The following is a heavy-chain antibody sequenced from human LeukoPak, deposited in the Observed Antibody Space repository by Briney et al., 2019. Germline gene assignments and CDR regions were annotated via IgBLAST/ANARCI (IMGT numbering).Heavy chain of an antibody. J-gene: IGHJ6*03. CDR2: IYTSGST. D-gene: IGHD6-13*01. CDR1: GGSITSSTYY. CDR3: ARVYRIAAAGTYYYYMDV. V-gene: IGHV4-61*02. Sequence: SETLSLTCTVSGGSITSSTYYWGWIRQPAGKGLEWIGRIYTSGSTNYNPSLKSRVTMSVDTSKNQFSLKLSSVTAADTAVYYCARVYRIAAAGTYYYYMDVWGKGTTVTISS.